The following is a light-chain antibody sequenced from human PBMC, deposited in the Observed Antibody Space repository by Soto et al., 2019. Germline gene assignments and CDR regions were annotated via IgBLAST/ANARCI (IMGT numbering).Light chain of an antibody. V-gene: IGLV2-23*01. CDR3: PPYVGSTLV. CDR1: SSDVGSNSL. CDR2: EGS. Sequence: QSALTQPASVSGSPGQSITISCTGTSSDVGSNSLVSWYQQHPGKAPRLMIYEGSKRPSGVSNRFSGSRSANTASLTISGLQADDESEYYCPPYVGSTLVFGGGTKLTVL. J-gene: IGLJ3*02.